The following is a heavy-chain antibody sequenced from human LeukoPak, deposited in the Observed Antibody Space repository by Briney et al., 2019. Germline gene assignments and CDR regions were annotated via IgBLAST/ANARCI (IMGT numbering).Heavy chain of an antibody. Sequence: ASVKVFCKASGGTFSSYAISWVRQAPGRGLEWMGGIIPIFGTANYAQKFQGRVTITADESTSTAYMELSSLRSDDTAMYYCARGGEYSYGYFDYWGQGTLVTVSS. V-gene: IGHV1-69*13. CDR2: IIPIFGTA. CDR3: ARGGEYSYGYFDY. CDR1: GGTFSSYA. J-gene: IGHJ4*02. D-gene: IGHD5-18*01.